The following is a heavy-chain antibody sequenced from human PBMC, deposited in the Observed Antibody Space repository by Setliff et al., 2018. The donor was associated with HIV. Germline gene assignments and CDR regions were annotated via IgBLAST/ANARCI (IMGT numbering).Heavy chain of an antibody. V-gene: IGHV3-48*01. CDR3: AKDRRYYYGSGSYAAET. Sequence: GGSLRLSCAASGFAFSFYAMNWVRQAPGKGLEWVSYISSSGATIYYADSVKGRFTISRDNSKNTLFLQMNSLRAEDTAVYYCAKDRRYYYGSGSYAAETWGQGTLVTVSS. D-gene: IGHD3-10*01. CDR2: ISSSGATI. CDR1: GFAFSFYA. J-gene: IGHJ5*02.